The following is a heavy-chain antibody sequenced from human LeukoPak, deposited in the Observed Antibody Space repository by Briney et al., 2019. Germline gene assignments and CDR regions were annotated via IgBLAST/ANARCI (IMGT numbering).Heavy chain of an antibody. CDR2: IYYSGST. D-gene: IGHD1-20*01. V-gene: IGHV4-59*08. J-gene: IGHJ4*02. CDR3: ARHSPYNWNASDCLDY. CDR1: GGSISSYY. Sequence: SETLSLTCTVSGGSISSYYWSWIRQPPGKGLEWIGYIYYSGSTNYNPSLKSRVTISVDTSKNQFSLKLSSVTAADTAVYCCARHSPYNWNASDCLDYWGQGTLVTVSS.